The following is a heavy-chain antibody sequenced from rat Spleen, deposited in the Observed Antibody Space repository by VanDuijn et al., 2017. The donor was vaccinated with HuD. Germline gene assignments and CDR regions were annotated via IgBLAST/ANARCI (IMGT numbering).Heavy chain of an antibody. CDR1: GFTFSNYY. CDR3: ARPHSSHYVMDA. J-gene: IGHJ4*01. D-gene: IGHD1-8*01. Sequence: EVRLVESGGGSVQPGRSLKLSCAASGFTFSNYYMAWVRQAPTKGLEWVASITNSGGSTYYGDSVKGRFTISRDNAKSTLYLQMNSLRSEDTATYYCARPHSSHYVMDAWGQGASVTVSS. V-gene: IGHV5-25*01. CDR2: ITNSGGST.